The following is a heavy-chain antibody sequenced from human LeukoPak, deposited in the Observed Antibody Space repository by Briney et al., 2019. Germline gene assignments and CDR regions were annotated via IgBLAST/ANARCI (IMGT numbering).Heavy chain of an antibody. D-gene: IGHD1-14*01. CDR2: ISAYNGNT. V-gene: IGHV1-18*01. CDR3: ARVSIGHRNWFDP. Sequence: ASVKVSCKASGYTFTSYGISWVRQDPGQGLDWMGWISAYNGNTNYAQKLQGRVTMTTDTSTSTAYMELRSLRYDDTAVYYCARVSIGHRNWFDPWGQGTLVTVSS. CDR1: GYTFTSYG. J-gene: IGHJ5*02.